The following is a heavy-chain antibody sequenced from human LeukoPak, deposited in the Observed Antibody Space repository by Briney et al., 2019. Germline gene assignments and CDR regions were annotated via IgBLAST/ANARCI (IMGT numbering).Heavy chain of an antibody. CDR1: GGSISSYY. CDR3: ARGYGEYGQSE. D-gene: IGHD4-17*01. J-gene: IGHJ4*02. Sequence: SETLSLTCTVSGGSISSYYWSWIRQPPGKGLEWIGYIYYSGSTNYNPSLKSRVTISVDTSKNQFSLKLSSVTAADTAVYYCARGYGEYGQSEWGQGTLVTVSS. CDR2: IYYSGST. V-gene: IGHV4-59*12.